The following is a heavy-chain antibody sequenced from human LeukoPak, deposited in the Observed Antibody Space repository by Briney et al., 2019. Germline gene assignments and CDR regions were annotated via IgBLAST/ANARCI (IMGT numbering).Heavy chain of an antibody. Sequence: GGSLRLSCAASGFTFSSYGMHWVRQAPGKGLEWVAVISYDGSNEYYADSVKGRFTISRDNSKNTLYLQMNSLRAEDTDVYYCAKDYLEWVRGVIGYWGQGTLVTVSS. V-gene: IGHV3-30*18. CDR2: ISYDGSNE. D-gene: IGHD3-10*01. J-gene: IGHJ4*02. CDR1: GFTFSSYG. CDR3: AKDYLEWVRGVIGY.